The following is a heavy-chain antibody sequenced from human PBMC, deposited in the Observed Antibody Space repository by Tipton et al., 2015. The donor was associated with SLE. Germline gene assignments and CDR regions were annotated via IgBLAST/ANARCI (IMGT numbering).Heavy chain of an antibody. CDR1: GGSISSGSYY. CDR3: ASGGLTFDY. J-gene: IGHJ4*02. D-gene: IGHD4/OR15-4a*01. V-gene: IGHV4-61*01. Sequence: TLSLTCTVSGGSISSGSYYWSWIRQPPGKGLEWIGYIYYSGSTNYNPSLKSRVTISVDTSKNQFSLKLSSVTAADTAVYYCASGGLTFDYWGQGTLVTVSS. CDR2: IYYSGST.